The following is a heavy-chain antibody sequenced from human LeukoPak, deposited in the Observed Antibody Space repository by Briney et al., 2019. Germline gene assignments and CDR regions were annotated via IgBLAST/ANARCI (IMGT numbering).Heavy chain of an antibody. Sequence: PSETLSLTCAVYGGSFSGYYWSWIRQPPGKGLEWIGEINHSEGTNYNPSLKSRVTISVDTSKNQFSLKLSSVTAADTAVYYCARAHGFYYYYYMDVWGKGTTVTVSS. CDR3: ARAHGFYYYYYMDV. V-gene: IGHV4-34*01. CDR1: GGSFSGYY. J-gene: IGHJ6*03. CDR2: INHSEGT.